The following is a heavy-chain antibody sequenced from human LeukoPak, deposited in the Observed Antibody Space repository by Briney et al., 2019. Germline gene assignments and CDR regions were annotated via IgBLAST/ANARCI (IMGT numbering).Heavy chain of an antibody. V-gene: IGHV1-69*13. D-gene: IGHD3-22*01. CDR3: ARWQYYYDSSGYYSGLDDY. Sequence: SVKVSCKASGGTFSSYAISWVRQAPGQGLEWMGGIIPIFGTANYAQKFQSRVTITADESTSTAYMELSSLRSEDTAVYYCARWQYYYDSSGYYSGLDDYWGQGTLVTVSS. J-gene: IGHJ4*02. CDR1: GGTFSSYA. CDR2: IIPIFGTA.